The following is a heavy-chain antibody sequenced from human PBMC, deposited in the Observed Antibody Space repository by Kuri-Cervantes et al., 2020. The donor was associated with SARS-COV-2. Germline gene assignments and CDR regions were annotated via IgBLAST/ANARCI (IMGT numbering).Heavy chain of an antibody. J-gene: IGHJ4*02. D-gene: IGHD4-17*01. CDR2: ISYSGTT. V-gene: IGHV4-59*05. CDR3: ARHLGGYGDRGFDF. CDR1: GGSISSYY. Sequence: SETLSLTCTVSGGSISSYYWSWIRQPPGKGLEWIGSISYSGTTSHNPSLKSRVTISLDTSKNQFSLRLTSVTAADSAVYYCARHLGGYGDRGFDFWGQGTLVTVSS.